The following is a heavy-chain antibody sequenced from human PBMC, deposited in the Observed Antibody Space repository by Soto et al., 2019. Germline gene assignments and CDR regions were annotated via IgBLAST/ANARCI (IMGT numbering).Heavy chain of an antibody. J-gene: IGHJ4*02. CDR3: AKDRGKAAAGPRQIFDY. Sequence: GGSLRLSCAASGFPFSSYAMSWVRQAPGKGLEWVSAISGSGGSTYYADSVKGRFTISRDNAKNTLYLQMNSLRAEDTAVYYCAKDRGKAAAGPRQIFDYWGQGTLVTVSS. CDR1: GFPFSSYA. V-gene: IGHV3-23*01. CDR2: ISGSGGST. D-gene: IGHD6-13*01.